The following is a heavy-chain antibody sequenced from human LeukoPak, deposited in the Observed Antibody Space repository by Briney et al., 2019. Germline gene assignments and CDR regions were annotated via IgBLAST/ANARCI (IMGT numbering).Heavy chain of an antibody. CDR1: GFTFSSYD. CDR2: IGTAGDT. Sequence: GGSLRLSCAASGFTFSSYDMHWVRQATGKGLEWVSAIGTAGDTYYPGSVKGRFTISRDNAKNSLYLQMNSLRAEDTAVYYCARMREMATIIYFDYWGQGTLVTVSS. CDR3: ARMREMATIIYFDY. J-gene: IGHJ4*02. V-gene: IGHV3-13*01. D-gene: IGHD5-24*01.